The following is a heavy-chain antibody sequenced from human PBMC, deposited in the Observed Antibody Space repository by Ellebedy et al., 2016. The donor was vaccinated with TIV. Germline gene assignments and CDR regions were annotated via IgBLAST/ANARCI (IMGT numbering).Heavy chain of an antibody. J-gene: IGHJ4*02. D-gene: IGHD3-9*01. CDR2: ISPDGRGT. CDR1: EFTFSSYW. CDR3: ASFGIDWQGDY. V-gene: IGHV3-74*01. Sequence: GESLKISCAASEFTFSSYWIHWVRQTPGKGLVWVSRISPDGRGTSYADSVKGRFTISRDNAKNTLYLQMNSLRAEDTAVYYCASFGIDWQGDYWGQGTLVTVSS.